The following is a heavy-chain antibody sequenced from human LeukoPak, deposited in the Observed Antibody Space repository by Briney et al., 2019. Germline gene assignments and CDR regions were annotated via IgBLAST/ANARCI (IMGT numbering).Heavy chain of an antibody. D-gene: IGHD5-18*01. CDR3: ARHSYSGYSYGNSYYYYGMDV. CDR2: IYYSGST. Sequence: SETLSLTCTVSGGSISSYYWSWIRQPPGKGLEWIGYIYYSGSTNYNPSLKSRVTISVDTSKNQFSLRLSSVTAADTAVYYCARHSYSGYSYGNSYYYYGMDVWGQGTTVTVS. CDR1: GGSISSYY. V-gene: IGHV4-59*08. J-gene: IGHJ6*02.